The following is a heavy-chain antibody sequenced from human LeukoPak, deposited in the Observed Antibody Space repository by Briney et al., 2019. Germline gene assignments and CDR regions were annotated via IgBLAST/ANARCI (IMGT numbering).Heavy chain of an antibody. CDR2: INPNGGST. CDR1: GYTFTSYY. J-gene: IGHJ4*02. V-gene: IGHV1-46*01. Sequence: ASVKVSCKASGYTFTSYYMHWVRQAPGQGLEWMGIINPNGGSTSYAQKFQGRVTMTRDTSTSKVYMELSSLRSEDTAVYYCARDSERITMVRGVNLNFDYWGQGTLVTVSS. CDR3: ARDSERITMVRGVNLNFDY. D-gene: IGHD3-10*01.